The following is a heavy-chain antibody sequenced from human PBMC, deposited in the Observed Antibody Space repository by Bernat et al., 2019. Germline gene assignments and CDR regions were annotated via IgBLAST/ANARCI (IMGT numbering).Heavy chain of an antibody. CDR3: ARHVGGYSYGSEIDY. Sequence: QVQLQESGPGLVKPSETLSLTCTVSGGSISSYYWSWIRQPPGKGLEWIGYIYYSGSTNYNPSLKSRVTISVDTSKNQFSLKLSSVTAADMAVYYCARHVGGYSYGSEIDYWGQGTLVTVSS. J-gene: IGHJ4*02. CDR1: GGSISSYY. CDR2: IYYSGST. D-gene: IGHD5-18*01. V-gene: IGHV4-59*08.